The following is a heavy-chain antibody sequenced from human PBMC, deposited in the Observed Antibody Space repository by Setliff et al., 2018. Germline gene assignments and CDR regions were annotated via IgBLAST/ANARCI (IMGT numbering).Heavy chain of an antibody. D-gene: IGHD4-17*01. V-gene: IGHV4-4*07. Sequence: KTSETLSLTCNVYGASVINYYWNWIRQSAGEGLEWLGRIYSDGCSSYNPSLKSRISMSLDASKNEIFLKMSSLTAADTARYYCVRVGREYGDSGGHDAFRNWGQGKKVTVSS. CDR3: VRVGREYGDSGGHDAFRN. CDR2: IYSDGCS. CDR1: GASVINYY. J-gene: IGHJ6*02.